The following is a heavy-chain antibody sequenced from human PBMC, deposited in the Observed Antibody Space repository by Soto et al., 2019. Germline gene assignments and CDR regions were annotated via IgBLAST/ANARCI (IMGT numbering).Heavy chain of an antibody. CDR2: VFHTGTT. Sequence: SETLSLTCTVSSGSINENYYWNWIRQSPGKGLEWIGYVFHTGTTHYNPSLESRVTLSISTSKNQFSLTLTSVAASDTAIYYCASAPLSPTLRTFDVSGPGTMVTVSS. D-gene: IGHD2-15*01. V-gene: IGHV4-59*01. CDR3: ASAPLSPTLRTFDV. J-gene: IGHJ3*01. CDR1: SGSINENYY.